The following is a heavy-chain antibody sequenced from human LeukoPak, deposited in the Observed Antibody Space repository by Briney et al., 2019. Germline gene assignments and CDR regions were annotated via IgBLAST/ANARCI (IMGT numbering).Heavy chain of an antibody. J-gene: IGHJ3*02. CDR1: VGSISSSY. V-gene: IGHV4-4*07. CDR3: AKDRALRITMVRAKNDAFDI. Sequence: SETLSLTCTVSVGSISSSYWSWIRQPAGKGLECIGRTYISGTTNYNPSLKRRVTMSVDTSNNQSTLKLSPVTAADTAVYYCAKDRALRITMVRAKNDAFDIWGQGTMVTVSS. CDR2: TYISGTT. D-gene: IGHD3-10*01.